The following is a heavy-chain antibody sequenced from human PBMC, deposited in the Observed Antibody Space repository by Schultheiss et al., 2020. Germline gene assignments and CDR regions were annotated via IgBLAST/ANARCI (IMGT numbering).Heavy chain of an antibody. J-gene: IGHJ3*02. V-gene: IGHV3-23*01. D-gene: IGHD3-22*01. CDR1: GFTFSSYA. CDR2: ISGSGGST. Sequence: GGSLRLSCAASGFTFSSYAMSWVRQAPGKGMEWVSAISGSGGSTYYADSVKVRFTISRDNSKNTLYLQMNSLRAEDTAVYYCAKEMSVDYYDSSGYGAFDIWGQGTMVTVSS. CDR3: AKEMSVDYYDSSGYGAFDI.